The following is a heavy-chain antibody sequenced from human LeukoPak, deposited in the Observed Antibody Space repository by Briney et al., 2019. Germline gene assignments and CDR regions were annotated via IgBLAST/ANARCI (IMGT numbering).Heavy chain of an antibody. V-gene: IGHV4-4*07. CDR1: GGSISSYY. J-gene: IGHJ4*02. D-gene: IGHD3-9*01. CDR3: ASNDILTGYVDY. Sequence: SETLSLTCTVSGGSISSYYWSWIRQPAGKGLEWIGRIYTSGSTNYNPSLKSRVTISVDKSKNQFSLKLSSVTAADTAVYYCASNDILTGYVDYWGQGTLVTVSS. CDR2: IYTSGST.